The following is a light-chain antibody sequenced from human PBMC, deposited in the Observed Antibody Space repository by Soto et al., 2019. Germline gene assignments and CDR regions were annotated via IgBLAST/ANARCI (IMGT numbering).Light chain of an antibody. CDR3: QQANSFPWT. CDR1: QSISGW. CDR2: DAS. Sequence: IQMTQSPSSLSASVGDRVTVTCRASQSISGWLAWYQQKPGKAPKLLIYDASSLESGVPSRFSGSGSGTEFTLTISSLQPEDFATYYCQQANSFPWTFGQGTKVDIK. J-gene: IGKJ1*01. V-gene: IGKV1-12*01.